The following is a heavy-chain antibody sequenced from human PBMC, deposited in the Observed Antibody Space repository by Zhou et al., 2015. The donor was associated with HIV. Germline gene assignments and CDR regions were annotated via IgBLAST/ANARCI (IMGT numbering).Heavy chain of an antibody. J-gene: IGHJ4*02. V-gene: IGHV1-69*06. CDR1: GGTFSGSD. CDR2: ITPMFQTH. D-gene: IGHD1-26*01. CDR3: ARIAYSGSYYDFDY. Sequence: LVQSGTEVRKPGSSVNVSCKASGGTFSGSDISWVRQAPGQGLEWMGRITPMFQTHNYAEKFRARLNITVDRHTSAAYMELSSLTSEDAAVYYCARIAYSGSYYDFDYWGQGTLVTVSS.